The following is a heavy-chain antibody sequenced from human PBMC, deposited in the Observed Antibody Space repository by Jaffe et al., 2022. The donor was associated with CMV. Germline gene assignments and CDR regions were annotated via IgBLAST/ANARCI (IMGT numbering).Heavy chain of an antibody. V-gene: IGHV3-48*02. Sequence: EVQLVESGGGLVQPGGSLRLSCAASGFTFSSYSMNWVRQAPGKGLEWVSYISSSSSTIYYADSVKGRFTISRDNAKNSLYLQMNSLRDEDTAVYYCARDFSPYCTNGVCYDYYYYGMDVWGQGTTVTVSS. CDR1: GFTFSSYS. CDR2: ISSSSSTI. D-gene: IGHD2-8*01. J-gene: IGHJ6*02. CDR3: ARDFSPYCTNGVCYDYYYYGMDV.